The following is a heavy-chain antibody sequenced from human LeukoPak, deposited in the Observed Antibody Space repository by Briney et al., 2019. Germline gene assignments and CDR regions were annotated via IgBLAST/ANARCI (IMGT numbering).Heavy chain of an antibody. Sequence: VASVKVSCKASGYTFTGYYMHWVRQAPGQGLEWMGRINPNSGGTNYAQKFQGRVTMTRDTSISTAYMELSRLRSDDTAVYYCARDLRARGFPWELGYWGQGTLVTVSS. CDR1: GYTFTGYY. J-gene: IGHJ4*02. D-gene: IGHD1-26*01. CDR3: ARDLRARGFPWELGY. V-gene: IGHV1-2*06. CDR2: INPNSGGT.